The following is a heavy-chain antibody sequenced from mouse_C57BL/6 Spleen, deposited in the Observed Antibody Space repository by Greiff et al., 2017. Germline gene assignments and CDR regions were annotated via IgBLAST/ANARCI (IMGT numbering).Heavy chain of an antibody. V-gene: IGHV1-64*01. Sequence: QVQLQQPGAELVKPGASVKLSCKASGYTFTSYWMPWVKQRPGQGLEWIGMIHPNSGSTNYNEKFKSKATLTVDKSSSTAYMQLSSLTSEDSAGEYCASPYDYGSYYYAMDYWGQGTSVTVSA. J-gene: IGHJ4*01. CDR2: IHPNSGST. D-gene: IGHD1-1*01. CDR3: ASPYDYGSYYYAMDY. CDR1: GYTFTSYW.